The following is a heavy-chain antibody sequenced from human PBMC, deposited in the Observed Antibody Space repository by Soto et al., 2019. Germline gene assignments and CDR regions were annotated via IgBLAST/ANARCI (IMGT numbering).Heavy chain of an antibody. CDR1: GFTFSKYS. V-gene: IGHV3-23*01. CDR2: VTGNGGAT. J-gene: IGHJ4*02. D-gene: IGHD2-2*01. CDR3: AKSDPVPAPTTS. Sequence: GGSLRLSCAASGFTFSKYSMSWVRQAPGKGLEWVSLVTGNGGATYYGDSVKGRFTISRDNSKNTLFLQMSSLRAEDTAVYYCAKSDPVPAPTTSWGQGTLVTVSS.